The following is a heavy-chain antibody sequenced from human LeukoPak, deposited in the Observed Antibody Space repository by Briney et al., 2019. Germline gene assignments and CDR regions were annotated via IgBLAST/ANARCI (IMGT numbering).Heavy chain of an antibody. CDR2: IYYSGST. CDR1: GGSVSSGSYY. J-gene: IGHJ4*02. CDR3: ARAPVATPSEFDY. D-gene: IGHD5-12*01. V-gene: IGHV4-61*01. Sequence: PSETLSLTCTVSGGSVSSGSYYWSWIRQPPGKGLEWIGYIYYSGSTNYNPSLKSRVTISVDTSKNQFSLKLSSVTAADTAVYYCARAPVATPSEFDYWGQGTLVTVSS.